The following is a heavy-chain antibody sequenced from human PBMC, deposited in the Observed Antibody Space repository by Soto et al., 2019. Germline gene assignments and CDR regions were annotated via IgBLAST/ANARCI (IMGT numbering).Heavy chain of an antibody. V-gene: IGHV4-30-4*01. CDR3: AREEAARIERWFDP. Sequence: PSETLSLTCTVSGGSINTLNNYWSWIRQPPGKGLEWIGFISYSGSTYYNPSLMSRLTISLDTSTNRFSLKLTSVTAADTAVYYCAREEAARIERWFDPWGQGTRVTVSS. CDR1: GGSINTLNNY. D-gene: IGHD6-6*01. CDR2: ISYSGST. J-gene: IGHJ5*02.